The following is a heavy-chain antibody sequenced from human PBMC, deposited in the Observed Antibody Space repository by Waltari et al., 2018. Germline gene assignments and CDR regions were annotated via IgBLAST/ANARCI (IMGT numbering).Heavy chain of an antibody. CDR1: GFTFSSYS. Sequence: EVQLVESGGGLVQPGGSLRLSCAASGFTFSSYSMNWVRQAPGKGLEWVSYISSSSSTIYYADSVEGRFTISRDNAKNSLYLQMNSLRAEDTAVYYCARDSHGGYYDSSGPLDYWGQGTLVTVSS. CDR2: ISSSSSTI. D-gene: IGHD3-22*01. CDR3: ARDSHGGYYDSSGPLDY. J-gene: IGHJ4*02. V-gene: IGHV3-48*04.